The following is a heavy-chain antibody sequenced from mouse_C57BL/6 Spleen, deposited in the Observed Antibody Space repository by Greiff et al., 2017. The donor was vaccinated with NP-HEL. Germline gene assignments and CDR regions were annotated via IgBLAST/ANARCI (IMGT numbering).Heavy chain of an antibody. V-gene: IGHV1-53*01. CDR1: GYTFTSYW. D-gene: IGHD2-3*01. Sequence: QVQLKQPGTELVKPGASVKLSCKASGYTFTSYWMHWVKQRPGQGLEWIGNINPSNGGTKYNEKFKSKATMTADKSSSTAYMQLSSLTSEDYAVYFCASFGDGYYGYWGQGTTLTVSS. J-gene: IGHJ2*01. CDR3: ASFGDGYYGY. CDR2: INPSNGGT.